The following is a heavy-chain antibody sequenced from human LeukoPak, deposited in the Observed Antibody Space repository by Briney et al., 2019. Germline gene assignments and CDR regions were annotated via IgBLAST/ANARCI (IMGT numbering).Heavy chain of an antibody. CDR3: ASGVVVVAAPYGMDV. J-gene: IGHJ6*01. D-gene: IGHD2-15*01. CDR2: ISYDGSNK. CDR1: GFTFSSYA. V-gene: IGHV3-30-3*02. Sequence: GGSLRLSCAASGFTFSSYAMHWVRQAPGKGLEWVAVISYDGSNKYYADSVKGRFTISRDNSKNTLYLQMNSLRAEDTAVYYCASGVVVVAAPYGMDVWXXXXTVXVSS.